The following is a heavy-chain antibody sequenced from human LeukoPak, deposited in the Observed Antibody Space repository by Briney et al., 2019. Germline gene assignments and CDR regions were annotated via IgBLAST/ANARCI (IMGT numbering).Heavy chain of an antibody. Sequence: ASVKVSCKASGYTFTSYAMNWVRQAPGQGLEWMGWINTNTGNPTYAQGFTGRFVFSLDTSVSTAYLQISSLKAEDTAVYYCARGAIQWGASYYFDYWGQGTLVTVSS. D-gene: IGHD3-16*01. CDR3: ARGAIQWGASYYFDY. CDR2: INTNTGNP. J-gene: IGHJ4*02. V-gene: IGHV7-4-1*02. CDR1: GYTFTSYA.